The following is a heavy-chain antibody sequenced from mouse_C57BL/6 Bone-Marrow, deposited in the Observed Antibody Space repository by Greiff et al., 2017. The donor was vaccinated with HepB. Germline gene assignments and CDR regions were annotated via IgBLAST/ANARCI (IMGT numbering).Heavy chain of an antibody. CDR1: GYAFSSSW. CDR3: ARRTTVPGFFDY. D-gene: IGHD1-1*01. Sequence: VKVVESGPELVKPGASVKISCKASGYAFSSSWMNWVKQRPGKGLEWIGRIYPGDGDTNYNGKFKGKATLTADKSSSTAYMQLSSLTSEDSAVYFCARRTTVPGFFDYWGQGTTLTVSS. J-gene: IGHJ2*01. CDR2: IYPGDGDT. V-gene: IGHV1-82*01.